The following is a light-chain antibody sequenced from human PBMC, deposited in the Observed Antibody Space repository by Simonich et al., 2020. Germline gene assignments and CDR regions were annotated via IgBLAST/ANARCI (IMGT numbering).Light chain of an antibody. Sequence: EIVMTQSPATLSVSPGERATLSCRASQSVSSNSAWYQQKPGQAPRLLIYGASTRATGIPARFSGSGSGTEFTLTISSLQAEDVAVYYCQQYYSTPLTFGGGTKVEIK. CDR2: GAS. J-gene: IGKJ4*02. V-gene: IGKV3-15*01. CDR1: QSVSSN. CDR3: QQYYSTPLT.